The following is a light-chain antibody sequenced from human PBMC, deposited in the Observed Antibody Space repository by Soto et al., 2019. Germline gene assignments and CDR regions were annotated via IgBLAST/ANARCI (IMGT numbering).Light chain of an antibody. V-gene: IGLV2-14*01. CDR1: SSDVGGYNY. J-gene: IGLJ1*01. CDR2: EVS. CDR3: SSYTSSSTLV. Sequence: QSALTQPASVSGSPGQSITISCTGTSSDVGGYNYVSLYRQHPGKAPKLMIYEVSNRPSGVSNRFSGSKSGNTASLTISGLQAEHEADYYCSSYTSSSTLVFGTGTKLTVL.